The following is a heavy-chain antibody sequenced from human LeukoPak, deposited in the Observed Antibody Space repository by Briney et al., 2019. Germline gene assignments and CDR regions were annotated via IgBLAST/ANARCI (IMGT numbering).Heavy chain of an antibody. CDR2: IGGSGGST. Sequence: GGSLRLSCAASGFTFSTYAMTWVRQAPGQGLEWVSAIGGSGGSTYYADSVKGRFTISRDNSKNTLYLQMNSLRAEDTAVYYCAKALAAAGTGNYFDYWGQGTLVTVSS. CDR1: GFTFSTYA. D-gene: IGHD6-13*01. V-gene: IGHV3-23*01. J-gene: IGHJ4*02. CDR3: AKALAAAGTGNYFDY.